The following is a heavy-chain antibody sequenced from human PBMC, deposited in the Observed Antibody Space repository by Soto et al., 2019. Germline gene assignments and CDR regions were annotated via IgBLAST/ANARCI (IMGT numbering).Heavy chain of an antibody. CDR2: INSDGSST. CDR1: GFTFSNYW. Sequence: GSLRLSCAASGFTFSNYWMHWVRQAPGKGLVWVSHINSDGSSTTYADSVKGRFTISRDNAKNTLYLQMNSLRAEDTAVYYCARDRIPTGMDVWGQGTTVTVSS. CDR3: ARDRIPTGMDV. V-gene: IGHV3-74*01. J-gene: IGHJ6*02.